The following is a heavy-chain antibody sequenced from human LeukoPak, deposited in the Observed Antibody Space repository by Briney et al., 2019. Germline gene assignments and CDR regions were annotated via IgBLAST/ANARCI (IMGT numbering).Heavy chain of an antibody. D-gene: IGHD2-2*01. J-gene: IGHJ5*02. CDR2: IIPIFGTA. V-gene: IGHV1-69*13. Sequence: GASVKVSCKASGGTFSSYAISWVRQAPGQGLEWMGGIIPIFGTANYAQKFQGRVTITADESTSTAYMELSSLRSEDTAVYYCARVPCSSTSCYFVPDNWFDPWGQGTLVTVSS. CDR3: ARVPCSSTSCYFVPDNWFDP. CDR1: GGTFSSYA.